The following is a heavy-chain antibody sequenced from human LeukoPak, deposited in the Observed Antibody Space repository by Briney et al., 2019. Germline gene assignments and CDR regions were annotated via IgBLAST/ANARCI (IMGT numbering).Heavy chain of an antibody. CDR1: GYTFTSNA. D-gene: IGHD4-17*01. CDR3: ARGFTTVTTAGFDY. J-gene: IGHJ4*02. Sequence: ASVKVSCKASGYTFTSNAMNWVRQAPGHGLEWMGWINTNTGNPTYAQGFTGRFVFSLDTSVSTAYLQISSLKAEDTAVYYCARGFTTVTTAGFDYWGQGTLVTVSS. CDR2: INTNTGNP. V-gene: IGHV7-4-1*02.